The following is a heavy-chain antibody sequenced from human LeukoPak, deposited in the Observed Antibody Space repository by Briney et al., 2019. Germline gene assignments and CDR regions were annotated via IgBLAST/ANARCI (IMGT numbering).Heavy chain of an antibody. Sequence: PSETLSLTCTVSGGSISSSSYYWGWIRQPPGTGLEWIGSIYYSGSTYYNPSLKSRVTISVDTSKNQFSLKLSSVTAADTAVYYCPRLSSGWTNHNWFDPWGQGTLVTVSS. CDR2: IYYSGST. CDR1: GGSISSSSYY. CDR3: PRLSSGWTNHNWFDP. J-gene: IGHJ5*02. V-gene: IGHV4-39*01. D-gene: IGHD6-19*01.